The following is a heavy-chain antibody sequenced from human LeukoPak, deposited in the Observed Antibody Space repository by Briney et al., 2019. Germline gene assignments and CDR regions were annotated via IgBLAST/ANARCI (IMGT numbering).Heavy chain of an antibody. D-gene: IGHD3-22*01. CDR2: IYYSGST. CDR3: ARARNYYDSSDYYYEGDAFDI. CDR1: GGSISSYH. J-gene: IGHJ3*02. V-gene: IGHV4-59*01. Sequence: PSETLSLTCTVSGGSISSYHWSWIRQPPGKGLECIGYIYYSGSTHYNPSLKSRVTISVDTSKNQFSLKLSSVTAADTAVYFCARARNYYDSSDYYYEGDAFDIWGQGAMVTVSS.